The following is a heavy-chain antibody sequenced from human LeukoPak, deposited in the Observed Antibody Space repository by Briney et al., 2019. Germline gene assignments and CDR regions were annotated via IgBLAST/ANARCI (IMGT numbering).Heavy chain of an antibody. Sequence: ASVKVSCKASGYTFTSYGISWVRQAPGQGLEWMGWISAYNCNTNYAQKLQGRVTMTTDTSTSTAYMELRRLRSDDTAVYYCARDRITMTGSHFDYWGQGTLVTVSS. CDR1: GYTFTSYG. CDR3: ARDRITMTGSHFDY. V-gene: IGHV1-18*04. CDR2: ISAYNCNT. J-gene: IGHJ4*02. D-gene: IGHD3-3*01.